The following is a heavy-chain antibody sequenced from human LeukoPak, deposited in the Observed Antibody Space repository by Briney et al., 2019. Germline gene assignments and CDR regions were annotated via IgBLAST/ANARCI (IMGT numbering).Heavy chain of an antibody. J-gene: IGHJ3*02. D-gene: IGHD6-6*01. Sequence: GGSLRLSCAASGFTFSNYEMHWVRLVLGKGLEGVSAIGIAGNTFYAGSVKGRFTISRENAKNSFHLQMNSLGAGDTAVYYCAREGSLSSSDAFDIWGQGTMVTVSS. CDR2: IGIAGNT. CDR3: AREGSLSSSDAFDI. V-gene: IGHV3-13*01. CDR1: GFTFSNYE.